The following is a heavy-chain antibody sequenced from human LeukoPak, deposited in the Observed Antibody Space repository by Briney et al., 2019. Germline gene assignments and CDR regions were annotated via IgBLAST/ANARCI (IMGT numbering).Heavy chain of an antibody. D-gene: IGHD1-26*01. CDR2: ISSSGGTT. J-gene: IGHJ6*04. CDR1: GFTFNRYE. V-gene: IGHV3-48*03. CDR3: AREPPHSGMDV. Sequence: PGGSLRLSCAASGFTFNRYEMNWVRQAPGKGLEWVSYISSSGGTTYYADSMKGRFTISRDNAKNSLYLQMNSLKAEDTAVYYCAREPPHSGMDVWGKGTTVTVSS.